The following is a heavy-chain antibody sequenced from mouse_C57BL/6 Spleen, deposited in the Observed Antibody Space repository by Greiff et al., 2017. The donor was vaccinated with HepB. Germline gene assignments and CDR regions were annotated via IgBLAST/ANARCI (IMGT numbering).Heavy chain of an antibody. J-gene: IGHJ3*01. CDR1: GYTFTSYW. CDR2: IDPSDSYT. V-gene: IGHV1-50*01. Sequence: QVQLQQSGAELVKPGASVKLSCKASGYTFTSYWMQWVKQRPGQGLEWIGEIDPSDSYTNYNQKFKGKATLTVDTSASTAYMQLSSLTSEDSAGYYCARGYYDHDGGFAYWGQGTLVTVSA. D-gene: IGHD2-4*01. CDR3: ARGYYDHDGGFAY.